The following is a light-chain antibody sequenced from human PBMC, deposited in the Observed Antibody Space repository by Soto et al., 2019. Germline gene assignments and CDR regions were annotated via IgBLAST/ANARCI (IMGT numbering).Light chain of an antibody. CDR2: ATS. J-gene: IGKJ5*01. V-gene: IGKV1-39*01. CDR1: RTIDNY. CDR3: QQSYNTPIT. Sequence: DIQMTQSPSSLSASLGDRVTITCRASRTIDNYLNWYQQKPGRAPELLVYATSSLQSGVPSRFTGGGSGTHFTLTLSGLQPEDFATYFCQQSYNTPITFGRGTRREIK.